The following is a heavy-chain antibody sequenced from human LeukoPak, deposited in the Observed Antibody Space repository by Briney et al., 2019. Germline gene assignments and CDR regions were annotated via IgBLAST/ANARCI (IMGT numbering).Heavy chain of an antibody. CDR3: ARVHGSGSHTLDY. CDR2: ISSSSSYI. CDR1: GVTFSSYV. D-gene: IGHD3-10*01. Sequence: PGGSLRLSCEASGVTFSSYVMSWVRQAPGKGPEWVSSISSSSSYIYYADSVKGRFTISRDNAKNSLYLQMNSLRAEDTAVYYCARVHGSGSHTLDYWGQGTLVTVSS. V-gene: IGHV3-21*01. J-gene: IGHJ4*02.